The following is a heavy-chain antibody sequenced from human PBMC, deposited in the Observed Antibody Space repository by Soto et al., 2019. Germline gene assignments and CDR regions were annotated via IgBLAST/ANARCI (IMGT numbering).Heavy chain of an antibody. D-gene: IGHD1-1*01. V-gene: IGHV3-74*01. CDR3: AKVATGSYNWFDP. CDR1: GVTCNNYW. CDR2: INTDGSRT. Sequence: VGSLRLSCAASGVTCNNYWMHWVRQAPGKGLVWVSRINTDGSRTNYADSVKGRFTISRDNAKNTLYLQMDSLRAEDTAVYYCAKVATGSYNWFDPWGQGTLVTVSS. J-gene: IGHJ5*02.